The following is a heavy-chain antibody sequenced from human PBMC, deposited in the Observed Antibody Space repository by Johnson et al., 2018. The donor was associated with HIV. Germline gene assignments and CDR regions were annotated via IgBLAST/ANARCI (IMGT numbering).Heavy chain of an antibody. Sequence: QVQLVESGGGVVQPGRSLRLSCAVSGFTFSDYGMHWVRQAPGKGLEWVAVISYDGSNNYYADSVKCRFTISRDNSKNTLYLQMNRLRAGDTAGYYCAGGRARAFDIWDQGTMVTVSS. J-gene: IGHJ3*02. D-gene: IGHD5-12*01. CDR2: ISYDGSNN. V-gene: IGHV3-30*03. CDR3: AGGRARAFDI. CDR1: GFTFSDYG.